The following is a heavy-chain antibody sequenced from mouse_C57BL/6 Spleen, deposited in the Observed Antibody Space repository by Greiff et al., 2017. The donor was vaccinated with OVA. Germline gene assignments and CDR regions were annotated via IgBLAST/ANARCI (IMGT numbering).Heavy chain of an antibody. D-gene: IGHD1-1*01. CDR3: ARLSYYGSSYVDAMDY. CDR1: GFTFTDYY. V-gene: IGHV7-3*01. J-gene: IGHJ4*01. Sequence: EVQLVESGGGLVQPGGSLSLSCAASGFTFTDYYMSWVRQPPGKALEWLGFIRNKANGYTTEYSASVKGRFTISRDNSQSILYLQMNALRAEDSATYYCARLSYYGSSYVDAMDYWGQGTSVTVSS. CDR2: IRNKANGYTT.